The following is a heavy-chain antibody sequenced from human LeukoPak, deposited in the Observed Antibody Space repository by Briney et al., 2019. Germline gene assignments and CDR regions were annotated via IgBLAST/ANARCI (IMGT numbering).Heavy chain of an antibody. D-gene: IGHD3-22*01. Sequence: GGSLRLSCAASGYTFGDYGMSWVPQVTGKGLEWVANIKQDGSEKYYVDSEKGRFTISRDNAKNSLCLQMNSLRAEDTAVYYCARDGYYRDDAFDIWGQGTMVTVSS. CDR2: IKQDGSEK. V-gene: IGHV3-7*01. J-gene: IGHJ3*02. CDR3: ARDGYYRDDAFDI. CDR1: GYTFGDYG.